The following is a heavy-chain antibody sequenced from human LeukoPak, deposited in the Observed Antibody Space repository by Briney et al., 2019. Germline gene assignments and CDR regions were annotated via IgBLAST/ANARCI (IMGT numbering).Heavy chain of an antibody. J-gene: IGHJ5*01. Sequence: GGSLRLSCAASGFTFSSYAMSWVRQAPGKGLVWISTISGSGTATHYADSVKGRFTISRDNSKNTLYLQMNSLRADDTAAYYCAKGHRLCSSGICNSQVDSWGHGTLVIVPS. CDR2: ISGSGTAT. CDR3: AKGHRLCSSGICNSQVDS. V-gene: IGHV3-23*01. D-gene: IGHD2-15*01. CDR1: GFTFSSYA.